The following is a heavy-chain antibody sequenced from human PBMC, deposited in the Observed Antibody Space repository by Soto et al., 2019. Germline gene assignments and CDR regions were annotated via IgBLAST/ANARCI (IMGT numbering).Heavy chain of an antibody. J-gene: IGHJ3*02. D-gene: IGHD6-6*01. Sequence: EVQLLESGGGLVQPGGSLRLSCAASGFTFSSYAMSWVRQAPGKGLEWVSAISGSGGSTYYAASVKGRFTLSRDNAKNPLYLQMNSLRSEDTAVYYCAKDRLSGAFDIWGQGTMVTVSS. CDR3: AKDRLSGAFDI. CDR1: GFTFSSYA. V-gene: IGHV3-23*01. CDR2: ISGSGGST.